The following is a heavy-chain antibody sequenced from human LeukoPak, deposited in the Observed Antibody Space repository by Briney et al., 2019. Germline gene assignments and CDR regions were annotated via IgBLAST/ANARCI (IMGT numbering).Heavy chain of an antibody. D-gene: IGHD2-21*01. J-gene: IGHJ6*02. Sequence: PSETLYLTCTVSGGSISSYYWSWIRQPPGKGLEWIGYIYYSGSTNYNPSLKSRVTISVDTSKNQFSLKLSSVTAADTAVYYCARMMLLRNYYYYGMDVWGQGTTVTVSS. CDR3: ARMMLLRNYYYYGMDV. V-gene: IGHV4-59*01. CDR2: IYYSGST. CDR1: GGSISSYY.